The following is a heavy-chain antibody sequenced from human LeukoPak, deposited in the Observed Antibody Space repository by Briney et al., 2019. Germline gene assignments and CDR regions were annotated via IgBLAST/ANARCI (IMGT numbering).Heavy chain of an antibody. D-gene: IGHD3-10*01. CDR3: ARDLTYYYGSGRESITWGGMDV. CDR2: VSGYNSNT. J-gene: IGHJ6*02. V-gene: IGHV1-18*01. Sequence: ASVKVSCKASGYTFTSYGIIWVRQAPGQGLEWMGRVSGYNSNTKNAQKFHGRVTLTTDTSTSTAYMELRSLRSDDTAVYYCARDLTYYYGSGRESITWGGMDVWGQGTTVTVSS. CDR1: GYTFTSYG.